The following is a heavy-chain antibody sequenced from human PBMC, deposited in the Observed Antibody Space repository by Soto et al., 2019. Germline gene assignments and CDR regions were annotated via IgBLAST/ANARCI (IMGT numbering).Heavy chain of an antibody. CDR3: ARVEAVAGLYNYHGLDV. D-gene: IGHD6-19*01. V-gene: IGHV1-69*12. Sequence: QVQLVQSGAEVKKPGSSVKVSCKVSGGTFSNYAIDWVRLAPGPGLEWMGGIVPIFGTTYYTQKFQGRATIIADASTTTAYLERSSLRSEDTAIYYCARVEAVAGLYNYHGLDVWGQGTAVTVSS. CDR2: IVPIFGTT. CDR1: GGTFSNYA. J-gene: IGHJ6*02.